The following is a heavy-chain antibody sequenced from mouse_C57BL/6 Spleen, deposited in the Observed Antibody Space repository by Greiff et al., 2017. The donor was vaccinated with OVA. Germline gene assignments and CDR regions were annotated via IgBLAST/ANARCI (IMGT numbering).Heavy chain of an antibody. D-gene: IGHD1-1*01. CDR2: INPNYGTT. CDR1: GYPFTAYH. J-gene: IGHJ4*01. Sequence: VQLQQSGPELVKPGASVKISCKAFGYPFTAYHMNWVKQSNGKSLEWIGVINPNYGTTSYNQKFKGKATLTVDQSSSTAYMQLNSLTSEDSAVYYCARNDVSSLFMDYWGQGTSVTVSS. CDR3: ARNDVSSLFMDY. V-gene: IGHV1-39*01.